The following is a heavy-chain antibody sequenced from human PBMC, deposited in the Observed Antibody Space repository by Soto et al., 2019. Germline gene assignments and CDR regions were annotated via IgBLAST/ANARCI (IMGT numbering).Heavy chain of an antibody. CDR1: GGSISSGDYY. J-gene: IGHJ5*02. CDR2: IYYSGST. Sequence: QVQLQESGPGLVKPSQTLSLTCTVSGGSISSGDYYWSWIRQPPGKGLEWIGYIYYSGSTYYNPSLQSRVTISVATSKNQFSLKLSSVTAADTAVYYCARDRPDAARLDPWGQGTLVTVSS. V-gene: IGHV4-30-4*01. D-gene: IGHD2-2*01. CDR3: ARDRPDAARLDP.